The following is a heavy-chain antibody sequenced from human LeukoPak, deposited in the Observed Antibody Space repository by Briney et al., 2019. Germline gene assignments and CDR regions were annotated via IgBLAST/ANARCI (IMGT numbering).Heavy chain of an antibody. Sequence: ASVKVSCKVSGYTLTELSMHWVRQAPGKGLEWMGGFDPEDGETIYAQKLQGRVTMTTDTSTSTAYMELRSLRSDDTAVYYCAREGSGGSWFDPWGQGTLVTVSS. D-gene: IGHD3-10*01. CDR1: GYTLTELS. J-gene: IGHJ5*02. CDR2: FDPEDGET. CDR3: AREGSGGSWFDP. V-gene: IGHV1-24*01.